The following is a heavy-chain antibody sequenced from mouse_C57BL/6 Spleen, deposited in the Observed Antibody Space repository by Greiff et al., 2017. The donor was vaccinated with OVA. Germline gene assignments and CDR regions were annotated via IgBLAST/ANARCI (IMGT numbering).Heavy chain of an antibody. CDR3: ASRDYAMDY. CDR1: GFTFSDYG. Sequence: EVQLQESGGGLVKPGGSLKLSCAASGFTFSDYGMHWVRQAPEKGLEWVAYISSGSSTIYYADTVKGRFTISRDNAKNTLFLQMTSLRSEDTAMYYCASRDYAMDYWGQGTSVTVSS. CDR2: ISSGSSTI. J-gene: IGHJ4*01. V-gene: IGHV5-17*01.